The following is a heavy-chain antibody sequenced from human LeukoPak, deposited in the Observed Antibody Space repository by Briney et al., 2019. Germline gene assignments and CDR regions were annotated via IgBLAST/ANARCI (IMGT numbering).Heavy chain of an antibody. J-gene: IGHJ4*02. V-gene: IGHV4-4*07. CDR1: GGSISSYY. CDR3: ARSPLTYYFDY. Sequence: SETLSLTCTVSGGSISSYYWSWIRQPAGEGLEWIGRIYTSGSTNYNPSLKSRVTMPVDTSKNKFSLKLSSVTAADTAVYYCARSPLTYYFDYWGQGTLVTVSS. CDR2: IYTSGST.